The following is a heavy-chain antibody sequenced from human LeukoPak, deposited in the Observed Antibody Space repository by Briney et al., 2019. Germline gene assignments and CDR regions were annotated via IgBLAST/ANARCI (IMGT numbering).Heavy chain of an antibody. Sequence: GRSLRLSCAASGFTFSSYGMHWVRQAPGKGLEWVAVIWYDGSNKYYADSVKGRFTISRDNSKNTLYLQMNSLRAEDTAVYYCARDSSWSTPPDYWGQGTLVTVSS. CDR1: GFTFSSYG. CDR3: ARDSSWSTPPDY. V-gene: IGHV3-33*01. D-gene: IGHD6-13*01. J-gene: IGHJ4*02. CDR2: IWYDGSNK.